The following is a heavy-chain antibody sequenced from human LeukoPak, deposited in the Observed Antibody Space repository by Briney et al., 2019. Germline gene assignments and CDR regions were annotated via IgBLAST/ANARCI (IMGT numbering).Heavy chain of an antibody. CDR1: GFTFSDHW. CDR3: VRDSSGTA. CDR2: SNSAGSST. V-gene: IGHV3-74*01. D-gene: IGHD3-22*01. J-gene: IGHJ4*02. Sequence: PGSDLILFCAASGFTFSDHWMQWVRQAPGMGLVSVSRSNSAGSSTTHADSVKGRFTISRDNAKNTLYLQMNSLRAEDTAVYHCVRDSSGTAWGQGTLVTVSS.